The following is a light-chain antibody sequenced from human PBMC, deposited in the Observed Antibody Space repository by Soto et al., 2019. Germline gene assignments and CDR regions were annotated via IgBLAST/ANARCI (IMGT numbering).Light chain of an antibody. V-gene: IGKV1-39*01. J-gene: IGKJ1*01. CDR3: QQRDSTPPWT. CDR1: QSISSY. Sequence: DIQMTQSPSSLSASVGDRVTITCRASQSISSYLNWYQQKPGKAPKLLIYAASSLQSGVPSRFSGSGSGTDFPLSISSLQPEDFATYYCQQRDSTPPWTVGRGTKVEIK. CDR2: AAS.